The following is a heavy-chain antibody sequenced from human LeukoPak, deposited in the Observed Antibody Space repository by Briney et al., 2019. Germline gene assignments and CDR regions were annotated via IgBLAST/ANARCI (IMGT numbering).Heavy chain of an antibody. Sequence: SETLSLTCAVSGGSISSSNWWSWVRQPPGKGLEWIGEIYHSGSTNYNPSLKSRVTISVDKSKNQFSLKLSSVTAADTAVYYCASGSSYYDSSGYYSEYFQHWGQGTLVIVSS. CDR2: IYHSGST. D-gene: IGHD3-22*01. CDR1: GGSISSSNW. CDR3: ASGSSYYDSSGYYSEYFQH. J-gene: IGHJ1*01. V-gene: IGHV4-4*02.